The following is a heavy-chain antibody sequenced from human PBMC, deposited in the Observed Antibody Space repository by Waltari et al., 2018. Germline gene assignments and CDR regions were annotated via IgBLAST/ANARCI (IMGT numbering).Heavy chain of an antibody. Sequence: EVQLVETGGGLIQPGGSLRLSCAASGFTVSRNYMSCVRHAPGEGLEWVSVIYSGGSTYYADSVKGRFTISRDNSKNTLYLQMNSLRAEDTAVYYCARSLVGATFDDAFDIWGQGTMVTVSS. D-gene: IGHD1-26*01. CDR3: ARSLVGATFDDAFDI. CDR1: GFTVSRNY. J-gene: IGHJ3*02. CDR2: IYSGGST. V-gene: IGHV3-53*02.